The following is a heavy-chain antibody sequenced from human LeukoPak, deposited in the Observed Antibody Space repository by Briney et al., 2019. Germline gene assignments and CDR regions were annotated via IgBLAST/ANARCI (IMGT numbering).Heavy chain of an antibody. CDR2: INHSGST. CDR1: GGSFSGYY. V-gene: IGHV4-34*01. D-gene: IGHD5-18*01. J-gene: IGHJ4*02. Sequence: PSETLSLTCAVYGGSFSGYYWSWIRHPPGKGLEWIGEINHSGSTNYNPSLKSRVTISVDTSKNQFSLKLSSVTAADTAVYYCATFSTNTAMGTFNFDYWGQGTLVTVSS. CDR3: ATFSTNTAMGTFNFDY.